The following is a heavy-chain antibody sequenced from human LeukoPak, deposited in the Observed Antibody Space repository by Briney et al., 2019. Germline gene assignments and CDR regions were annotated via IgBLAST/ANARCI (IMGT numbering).Heavy chain of an antibody. CDR1: GFTFSSYW. V-gene: IGHV3-7*03. CDR2: IKEDGSEK. J-gene: IGHJ6*02. Sequence: GGSLRLSCAASGFTFSSYWMSWVHQAPGKGLEWVANIKEDGSEKYYVDSVKGRFTISRDNAKNSLYLQMNSLRAEDTAVYYCARDERVAAAGYYHYYGMVAWGQGTTVTVSS. CDR3: ARDERVAAAGYYHYYGMVA. D-gene: IGHD6-13*01.